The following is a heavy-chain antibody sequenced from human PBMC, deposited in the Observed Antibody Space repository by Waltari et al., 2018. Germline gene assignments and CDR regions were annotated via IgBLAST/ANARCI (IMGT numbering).Heavy chain of an antibody. V-gene: IGHV4-61*09. Sequence: QVQLQESGPGLVKPSQTLSLTCTVSGGSISSGRYYWSWIRQPAGKGREWIGYIYTSGSTNYNPSLKSRVTISVDTSKNQFSLKLSSVTAADTAVYYCARVRDRGYCSGGSCYADAFDIWGQGTMVTVSS. CDR3: ARVRDRGYCSGGSCYADAFDI. J-gene: IGHJ3*02. CDR2: IYTSGST. D-gene: IGHD2-15*01. CDR1: GGSISSGRYY.